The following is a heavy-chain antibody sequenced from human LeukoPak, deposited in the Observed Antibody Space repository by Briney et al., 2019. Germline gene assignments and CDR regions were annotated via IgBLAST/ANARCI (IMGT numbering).Heavy chain of an antibody. D-gene: IGHD6-13*01. CDR1: GYTFTSYG. V-gene: IGHV1-8*02. Sequence: ASVKVSCKASGYTFTSYGISWVRQARGQGLEWMGWMNPNSGNTGYAQKFQGRVTMTRNTSISTAYMELSSLRSEDTAVYYCARGRRYSSFNWFDPWGQGTLVTVSS. J-gene: IGHJ5*02. CDR3: ARGRRYSSFNWFDP. CDR2: MNPNSGNT.